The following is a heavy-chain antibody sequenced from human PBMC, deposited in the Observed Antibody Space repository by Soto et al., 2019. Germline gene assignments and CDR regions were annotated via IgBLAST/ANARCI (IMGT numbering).Heavy chain of an antibody. CDR1: GYTFTSYY. CDR3: ARELVTAYYYYGMDV. D-gene: IGHD2-21*02. Sequence: GASVKVSCKASGYTFTSYYMHWVRQAPGQGLEWMGIINPSGGSTSYAQKFQGRVTMTRDTSTSTVYMELSSLRSEDTAVYYCARELVTAYYYYGMDVWGQGTTVTVSS. CDR2: INPSGGST. J-gene: IGHJ6*02. V-gene: IGHV1-46*01.